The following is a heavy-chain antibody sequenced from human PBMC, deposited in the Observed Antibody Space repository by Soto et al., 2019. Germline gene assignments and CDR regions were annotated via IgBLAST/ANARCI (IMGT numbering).Heavy chain of an antibody. CDR2: INAGNGNT. V-gene: IGHV1-3*01. CDR3: ARSSVVVNALDY. J-gene: IGHJ4*02. CDR1: GYTFASYA. D-gene: IGHD2-21*01. Sequence: ASVKVSCKASGYTFASYAMHWVRQAPGQRLEWMGWINAGNGNTKYSQKFQGRVTITRDTSASTAYMELSSLRSEDTAVYYCARSSVVVNALDYWGQRTLVTVSS.